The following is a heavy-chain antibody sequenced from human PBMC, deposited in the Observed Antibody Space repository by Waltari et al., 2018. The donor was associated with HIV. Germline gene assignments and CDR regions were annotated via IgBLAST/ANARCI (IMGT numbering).Heavy chain of an antibody. Sequence: EVQLVEHGGGLVKPGGSLRLSCAAPGFTFSSYSINWVRKGPGKGLEWVSSISSSSYIYYADSVKGRFTISRDNAKNSLYLQMNSLRAEDTAVYYCARDRSPPHTAMPLDYWGQGTLVTVSS. J-gene: IGHJ4*02. CDR2: ISSSSYI. D-gene: IGHD5-18*01. CDR1: GFTFSSYS. V-gene: IGHV3-21*01. CDR3: ARDRSPPHTAMPLDY.